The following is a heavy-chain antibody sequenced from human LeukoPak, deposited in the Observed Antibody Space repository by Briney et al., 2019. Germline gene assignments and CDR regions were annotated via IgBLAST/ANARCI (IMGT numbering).Heavy chain of an antibody. J-gene: IGHJ4*02. CDR2: INHSGST. V-gene: IGHV4-34*01. CDR1: GGSISSYY. Sequence: SETLSLTCTVSGGSISSYYWSWIRQPPGKGLEWIGEINHSGSTNYNPSLKSRVTISVDTSKNQFSLKLSSVTAADTAVYYCASTYGDYPLGDWGQGTLVTVSS. CDR3: ASTYGDYPLGD. D-gene: IGHD4-17*01.